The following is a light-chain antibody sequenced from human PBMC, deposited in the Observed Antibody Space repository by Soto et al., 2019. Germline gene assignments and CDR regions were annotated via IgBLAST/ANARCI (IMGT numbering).Light chain of an antibody. J-gene: IGKJ3*01. CDR1: QSVSSNY. V-gene: IGKV3-20*01. CDR3: QQYGRSPRFT. CDR2: GAT. Sequence: EIVLTQSPGTLSLSPGERATLSCRASQSVSSNYLAWYQQRPGQAPRLLIYGATSRATGIPDRFSGSVSGTDVTLTISRLEPEDFAVYYCQQYGRSPRFTFGPGTKVEIK.